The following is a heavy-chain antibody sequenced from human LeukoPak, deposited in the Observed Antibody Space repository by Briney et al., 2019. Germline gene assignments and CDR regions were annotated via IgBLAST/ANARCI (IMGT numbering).Heavy chain of an antibody. Sequence: GASVKVSCKASGGTFSSYAISWVRQAPGQGLEWMGGIIPIFGTANYAQKFQGRVTITTDESTSTAYMELSSLRSEDTAVYYCAREIYSYGKPGAFDIWGQGTMVTVSS. CDR3: AREIYSYGKPGAFDI. CDR1: GGTFSSYA. CDR2: IIPIFGTA. V-gene: IGHV1-69*05. D-gene: IGHD5-18*01. J-gene: IGHJ3*02.